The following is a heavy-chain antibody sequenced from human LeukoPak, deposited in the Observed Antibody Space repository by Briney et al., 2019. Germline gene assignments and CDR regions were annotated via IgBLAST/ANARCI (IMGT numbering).Heavy chain of an antibody. J-gene: IGHJ6*03. CDR2: VYYNGNS. D-gene: IGHD5-24*01. CDR1: GDSISSYNLY. V-gene: IGHV4-39*07. Sequence: PSETLSLTCSVSGDSISSYNLYWGWIRQPPGKGLEWLGSVYYNGNSQYNPSLKSRVTISLDTSKNQFSLRLSSVTAADTAVYYCARVARGRDGYYYNYYIDVWGKGTTVTISS. CDR3: ARVARGRDGYYYNYYIDV.